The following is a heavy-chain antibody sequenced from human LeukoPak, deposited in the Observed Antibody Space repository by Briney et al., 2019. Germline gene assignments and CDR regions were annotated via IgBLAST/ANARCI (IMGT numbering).Heavy chain of an antibody. Sequence: SETLSLTCTVSGGSISSYYWSWIRQPPGKGLEWIGYIYYSGSTNYNPSLKSRVTISVDTSKNQFSLKLSSVTAADTAVYYCATSFSGSYYNWFDPWGQGTLVTVSS. V-gene: IGHV4-59*12. CDR2: IYYSGST. J-gene: IGHJ5*02. CDR1: GGSISSYY. D-gene: IGHD1-26*01. CDR3: ATSFSGSYYNWFDP.